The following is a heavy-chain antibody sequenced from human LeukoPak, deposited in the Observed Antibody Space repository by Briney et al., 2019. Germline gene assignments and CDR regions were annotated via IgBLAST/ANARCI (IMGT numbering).Heavy chain of an antibody. V-gene: IGHV3-21*04. CDR3: ARDYYDSSGYYYFDY. CDR1: GFTFSSYG. J-gene: IGHJ4*02. D-gene: IGHD3-22*01. CDR2: ISGSSSYI. Sequence: GGSLRLSCAASGFTFSSYGMHWVRQAPGKGLEWVSSISGSSSYIYYADSMKGRFTISRGNAKNSLYLQMNSLRAEDTAVYYCARDYYDSSGYYYFDYWGQGTLVTVSS.